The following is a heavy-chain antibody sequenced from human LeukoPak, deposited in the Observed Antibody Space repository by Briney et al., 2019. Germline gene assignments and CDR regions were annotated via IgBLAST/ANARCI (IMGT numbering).Heavy chain of an antibody. Sequence: SLRLSCAAPGFTFSRYEMNWALQALLKGLDWGSYISSSGSTIYYADSVKGRFTISRDNAKNSLYLQINSLRAEDTAVYYCARDRSGYDYYYYSYMDVWGKGTTVTVS. CDR1: GFTFSRYE. V-gene: IGHV3-48*03. J-gene: IGHJ6*03. D-gene: IGHD5-12*01. CDR2: ISSSGSTI. CDR3: ARDRSGYDYYYYSYMDV.